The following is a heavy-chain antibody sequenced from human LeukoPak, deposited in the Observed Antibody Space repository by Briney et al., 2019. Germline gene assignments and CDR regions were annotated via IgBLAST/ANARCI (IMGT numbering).Heavy chain of an antibody. V-gene: IGHV4-39*01. Sequence: SETLSLTCTVSGGSISSSSYYWGWIRQPPGKGLEWIGSIYYSGSTYYNPPLKSRVTISVDTSKNQFSLKLSSVTAADTAVYYCARHTISFYDSPFDYWGQGTLVTVSS. CDR1: GGSISSSSYY. D-gene: IGHD3-22*01. J-gene: IGHJ4*02. CDR2: IYYSGST. CDR3: ARHTISFYDSPFDY.